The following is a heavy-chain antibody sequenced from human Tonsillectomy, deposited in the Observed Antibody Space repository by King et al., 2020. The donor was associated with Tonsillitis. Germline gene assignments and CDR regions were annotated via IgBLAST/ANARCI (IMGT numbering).Heavy chain of an antibody. CDR3: ARTYYDFWSGYYYDAFDI. J-gene: IGHJ3*02. V-gene: IGHV4-30-4*01. Sequence: PLQESGPGLVKPSQTLSLTCTVSGGSISSGDYYWSWIRQPPGKGLEWIGYIYYNGSTYYNPSLKSRVTISVDTSKNQFSLKLSSVTAADTAVYFCARTYYDFWSGYYYDAFDIWGQGTMVTVSS. D-gene: IGHD3-3*01. CDR1: GGSISSGDYY. CDR2: IYYNGST.